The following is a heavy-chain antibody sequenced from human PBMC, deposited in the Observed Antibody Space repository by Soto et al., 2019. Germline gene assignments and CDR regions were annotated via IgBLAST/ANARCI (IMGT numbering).Heavy chain of an antibody. J-gene: IGHJ4*02. CDR2: ISGSGGST. CDR1: GFTFSSYA. Sequence: PGGSMRLSCAASGFTFSSYAMSWVRQAPGKGLEWVSAISGSGGSTYYADSVKGRFTISRDNSKNTLYLQMNSLRAEDTAVYYCAKYRSSSFKREDYWGQGTLVTVSS. CDR3: AKYRSSSFKREDY. V-gene: IGHV3-23*01. D-gene: IGHD6-13*01.